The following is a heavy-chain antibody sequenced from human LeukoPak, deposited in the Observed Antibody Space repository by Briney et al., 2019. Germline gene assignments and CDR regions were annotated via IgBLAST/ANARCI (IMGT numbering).Heavy chain of an antibody. Sequence: GGPLRLSCAASGFSFRSYGMHWVRQAPGKGLEWVAFIRYDGSNKYYAESVKGRFTISRDNSKNTLYLQMNSLRAEDTAVYYCAKSSGGLPRDYFDYWGQGTLVTVSS. D-gene: IGHD1-26*01. CDR3: AKSSGGLPRDYFDY. J-gene: IGHJ4*02. CDR2: IRYDGSNK. V-gene: IGHV3-30*02. CDR1: GFSFRSYG.